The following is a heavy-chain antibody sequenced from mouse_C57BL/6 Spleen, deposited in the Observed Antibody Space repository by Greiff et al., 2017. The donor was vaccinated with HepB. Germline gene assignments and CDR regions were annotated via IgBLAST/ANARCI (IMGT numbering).Heavy chain of an antibody. D-gene: IGHD1-1*01. Sequence: QVQLQQSGPELVKPGASVKISCKASGYAFSSSWMNWVKQRPGKGLEWIGRIYPGDGDTNYNGKFKGKATLTADKSSSTAYMQLSSLTSEDSAVYFCARHYYGYFDYWGQGTTLTVSS. J-gene: IGHJ2*01. CDR3: ARHYYGYFDY. CDR2: IYPGDGDT. V-gene: IGHV1-82*01. CDR1: GYAFSSSW.